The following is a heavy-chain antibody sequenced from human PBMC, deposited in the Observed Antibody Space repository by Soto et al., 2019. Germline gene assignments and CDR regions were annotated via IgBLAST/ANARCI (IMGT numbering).Heavy chain of an antibody. Sequence: QVQLVESGGGVVQPGRSLRLSCAASGFTFTNYAMYWVRQAPGKGLEWVAFVSYDGNTKHYAASLRGRFTVSRDNSKNTVYLQLNSLRAEDTAVYYCAREGEYCSGGSCTYFAYWGQGALVTVSS. D-gene: IGHD2-15*01. CDR1: GFTFTNYA. J-gene: IGHJ4*02. CDR3: AREGEYCSGGSCTYFAY. V-gene: IGHV3-30-3*01. CDR2: VSYDGNTK.